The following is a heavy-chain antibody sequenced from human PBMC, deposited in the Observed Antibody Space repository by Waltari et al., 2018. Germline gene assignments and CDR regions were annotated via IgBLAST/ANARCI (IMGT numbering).Heavy chain of an antibody. CDR2: IYYSWST. V-gene: IGHV4-59*01. CDR1: GGSISSYY. D-gene: IGHD6-19*01. CDR3: ARDRGSGSMDV. Sequence: QVQLQESGPGLVKPSETLSLTCTVSGGSISSYYWSWIRQPPGKGLELIGYIYYSWSTNYNPSLKSRVTISVDTSKNQFSLKLSSVTAADTAVYYCARDRGSGSMDVWGQGTTVTVSS. J-gene: IGHJ6*02.